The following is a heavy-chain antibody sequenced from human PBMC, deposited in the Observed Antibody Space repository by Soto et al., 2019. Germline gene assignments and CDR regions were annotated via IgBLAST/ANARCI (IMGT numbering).Heavy chain of an antibody. CDR2: IYYSWTT. V-gene: IGHV4-59*01. CDR1: GGSISSSY. CDR3: ARSVVHQWLVHDAFDV. J-gene: IGHJ3*01. D-gene: IGHD6-19*01. Sequence: SETLSLTCTVSGGSISSSYWNWSRQSPGKGLEWISYIYYSWTTNYNPSLESRVTISIDTSKNQFSLRLTSVTAADTAVYYCARSVVHQWLVHDAFDVWGRGTLVTVSS.